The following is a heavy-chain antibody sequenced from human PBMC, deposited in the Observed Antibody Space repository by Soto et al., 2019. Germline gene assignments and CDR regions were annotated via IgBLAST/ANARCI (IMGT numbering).Heavy chain of an antibody. CDR3: ATGHQYYYGSGSYFRKYYFDY. J-gene: IGHJ4*02. Sequence: GASVKVSCKVSGYTLTELSMHWVRQAPGKGLEWMGGFDPEDGETIYAQKFQGRVTMTEDTSTDTAYMELSSLRSEDTAVYYCATGHQYYYGSGSYFRKYYFDYWGQGTLVTVSS. CDR1: GYTLTELS. CDR2: FDPEDGET. D-gene: IGHD3-10*01. V-gene: IGHV1-24*01.